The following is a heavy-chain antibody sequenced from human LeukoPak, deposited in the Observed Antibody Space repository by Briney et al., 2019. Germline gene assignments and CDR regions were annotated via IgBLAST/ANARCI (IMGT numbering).Heavy chain of an antibody. CDR1: GFTFSSYA. V-gene: IGHV3-23*01. J-gene: IGHJ5*02. Sequence: PGGSLRLSCAASGFTFSSYAMSGVRQAPGKGLEWVSGISGSGGSTYYADSVEGGFTISRDNSKNALYLHMNTLRAEDATVYYCSKCSGYYVDNWFDPWGQGTLVSVSS. CDR3: SKCSGYYVDNWFDP. CDR2: ISGSGGST. D-gene: IGHD3-22*01.